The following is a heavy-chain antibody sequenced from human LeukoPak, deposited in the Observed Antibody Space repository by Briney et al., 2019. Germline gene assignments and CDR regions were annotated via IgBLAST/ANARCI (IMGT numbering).Heavy chain of an antibody. Sequence: GASVTVTFKASGYTFTSCDINWVRQAPGQGLEWMGWISAHNGNTNYAQSLQGRVTMTTDTSTNTAYMELRSLRSDDTAVYYCARGWYFALWGCNPLDRVSS. CDR2: ISAHNGNT. J-gene: IGHJ2*01. CDR1: GYTFTSCD. CDR3: ARGWYFAL. V-gene: IGHV1-18*01.